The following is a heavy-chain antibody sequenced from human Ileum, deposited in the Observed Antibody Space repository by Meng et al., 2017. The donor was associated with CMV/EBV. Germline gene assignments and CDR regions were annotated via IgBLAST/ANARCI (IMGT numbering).Heavy chain of an antibody. J-gene: IGHJ4*01. D-gene: IGHD1-26*01. CDR3: ARDRGGSSYGPI. CDR1: GFTFSSYS. V-gene: IGHV3-21*01. Sequence: GEPLKISCAASGFTFSSYSMNWVRQAPGKGLEWVSFISSSSSYIYYADSVKGRVTISRDNAKNSLYLQMNSLRGEDTAVYYCARDRGGSSYGPIWGHGTRVTVSS. CDR2: ISSSSSYI.